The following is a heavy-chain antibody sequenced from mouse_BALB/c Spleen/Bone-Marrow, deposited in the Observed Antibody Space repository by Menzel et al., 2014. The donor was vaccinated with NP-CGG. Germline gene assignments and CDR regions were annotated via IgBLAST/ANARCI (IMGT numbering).Heavy chain of an antibody. Sequence: QVQLKQSGPGLAAPSQCLSITCTVSGFSLSRYSVHWVRQPPGKGLEWLGKICGGGNTDYNSAHKSRLSISKDNSKSQVFLKMDSLQTDDTAMYYCATYGNYVGYAMDYWGQGTSVTVSS. D-gene: IGHD2-10*02. CDR1: GFSLSRYS. CDR3: ATYGNYVGYAMDY. V-gene: IGHV2-6-4*01. CDR2: ICGGGNT. J-gene: IGHJ4*01.